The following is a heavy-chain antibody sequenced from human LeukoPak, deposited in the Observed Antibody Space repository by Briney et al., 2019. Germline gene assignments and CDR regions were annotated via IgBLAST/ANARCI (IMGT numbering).Heavy chain of an antibody. CDR1: GGSFSGYY. D-gene: IGHD3-3*01. J-gene: IGHJ4*02. CDR3: ARSRALSPFGYY. Sequence: SETLSLTCAVYGGSFSGYYWSWIRQPPGKGLEWIGEINHSGSTNYNPSLKSRVTISVDTSKNQFSLKLSSVTAADTAVYYCARSRALSPFGYYWGQGTLVTVSS. CDR2: INHSGST. V-gene: IGHV4-34*01.